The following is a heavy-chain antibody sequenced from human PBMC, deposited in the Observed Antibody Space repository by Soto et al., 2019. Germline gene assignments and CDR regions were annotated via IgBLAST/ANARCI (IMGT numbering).Heavy chain of an antibody. CDR3: ARAGKGVVVITDPPDY. CDR2: INPSGGST. Sequence: QVQLVQSGAEVKKPGASVKVSCKASGYTFTSYYMHWVRQAPGQGLEWMGIINPSGGSTSYAQKFQGRVTMTRDTSTSTVYMELSSLRSEDTAVYYCARAGKGVVVITDPPDYWGQGTLVTVSS. V-gene: IGHV1-46*01. D-gene: IGHD3-22*01. J-gene: IGHJ4*02. CDR1: GYTFTSYY.